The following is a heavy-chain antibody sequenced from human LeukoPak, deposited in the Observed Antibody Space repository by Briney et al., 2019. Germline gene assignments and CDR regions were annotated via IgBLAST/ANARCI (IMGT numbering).Heavy chain of an antibody. D-gene: IGHD3-22*01. Sequence: SETLSLTCTVSGGSITNYYWSWIRQPPGKGLEWIGYIYYSGSTNYNPSLKSRVAISVDTSTNQFSLKLSSVTAADTAVYFCARGGRLLGKFDYWGQGTLVTVSS. CDR1: GGSITNYY. CDR3: ARGGRLLGKFDY. J-gene: IGHJ4*02. V-gene: IGHV4-59*01. CDR2: IYYSGST.